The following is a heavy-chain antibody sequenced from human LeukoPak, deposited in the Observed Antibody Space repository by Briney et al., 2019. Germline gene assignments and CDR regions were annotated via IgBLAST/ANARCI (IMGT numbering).Heavy chain of an antibody. CDR3: AGIVLKEAAQFDL. Sequence: SQTLSLTCTVSGGSISSGGYWSWIRQHPEKGLEWIGYIHYTGNTYYNPSLKSRVSISVDMSQNQFSLNLNSVTAADTAVYSCAGIVLKEAAQFDLWGQGTRVTVSS. CDR2: IHYTGNT. D-gene: IGHD2-8*01. CDR1: GGSISSGGY. J-gene: IGHJ4*02. V-gene: IGHV4-31*03.